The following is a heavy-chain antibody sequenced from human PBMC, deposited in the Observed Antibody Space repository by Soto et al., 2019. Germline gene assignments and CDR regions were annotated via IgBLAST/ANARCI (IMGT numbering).Heavy chain of an antibody. D-gene: IGHD3-22*01. CDR2: INPNSGGT. J-gene: IGHJ3*02. V-gene: IGHV1-2*04. Sequence: ASVKVSCKASGYTFTGYYMHWVRQAPGQGLGWMGWINPNSGGTNYAQKFQGWVTMTRDTSISTAYMELSRLRSDDTAVYYCARGSYYYDSSGYYLGNDAFDIWGQGTMVTVSS. CDR3: ARGSYYYDSSGYYLGNDAFDI. CDR1: GYTFTGYY.